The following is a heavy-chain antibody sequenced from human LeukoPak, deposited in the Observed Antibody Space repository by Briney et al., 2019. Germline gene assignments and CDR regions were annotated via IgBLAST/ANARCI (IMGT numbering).Heavy chain of an antibody. CDR3: ASWAGNTQSDSWSGPFDY. CDR1: GFTFSSYW. CDR2: IKQDGSEK. Sequence: GGSLRLSCAASGFTFSSYWMSWVRQAPGMGLEWVANIKQDGSEKYYVDSVKGRFTISRDNAKNSLYLQMNSLRVEDTAVYYCASWAGNTQSDSWSGPFDYWGQGTLVTVSS. J-gene: IGHJ4*02. V-gene: IGHV3-7*01. D-gene: IGHD3-3*01.